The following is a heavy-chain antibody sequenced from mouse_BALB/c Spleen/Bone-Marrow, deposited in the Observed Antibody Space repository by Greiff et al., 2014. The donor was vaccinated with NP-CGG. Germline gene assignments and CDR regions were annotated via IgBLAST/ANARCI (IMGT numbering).Heavy chain of an antibody. Sequence: EVMLVESGGGLVKPGGSLKLSCAASGFTFSDYYMYWVRQTPEKGLEWVATISDGGSYTYYPDSVKGRFTISRDNAKNSLYLQMTSLKSEDTAMYYCARDSYYYGSSYWYFDVWGAGITVTVSS. CDR3: ARDSYYYGSSYWYFDV. V-gene: IGHV5-4*02. CDR2: ISDGGSYT. D-gene: IGHD1-1*01. J-gene: IGHJ1*01. CDR1: GFTFSDYY.